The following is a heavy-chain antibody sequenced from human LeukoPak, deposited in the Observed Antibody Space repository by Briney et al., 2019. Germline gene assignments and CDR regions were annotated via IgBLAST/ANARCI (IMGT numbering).Heavy chain of an antibody. Sequence: SETLSLTCAVYGGSFSDNYWSWIRQSPGKGLEWIGEINHSGSTNYNPSLKSRVTISVDTSKNQFSPRLTSVTATDTAVYYCARLNKPGWFDPWGQGTLVTVSS. CDR3: ARLNKPGWFDP. V-gene: IGHV4-34*01. J-gene: IGHJ5*02. CDR1: GGSFSDNY. CDR2: INHSGST. D-gene: IGHD1-14*01.